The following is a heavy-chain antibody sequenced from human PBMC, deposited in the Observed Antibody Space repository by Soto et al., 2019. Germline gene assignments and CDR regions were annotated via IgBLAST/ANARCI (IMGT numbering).Heavy chain of an antibody. CDR1: GFTFSSYG. J-gene: IGHJ6*02. Sequence: GGSLRLSCAASGFTFSSYGMHWVRQAPGKGLEWVAVISYDGSNKYYADSVKGRFTISRDNSKNTLYLQMNSLRAEDTAVYYCAKDRTAAGYYGMDVWGQGTTVTVSS. D-gene: IGHD6-13*01. CDR3: AKDRTAAGYYGMDV. CDR2: ISYDGSNK. V-gene: IGHV3-30*18.